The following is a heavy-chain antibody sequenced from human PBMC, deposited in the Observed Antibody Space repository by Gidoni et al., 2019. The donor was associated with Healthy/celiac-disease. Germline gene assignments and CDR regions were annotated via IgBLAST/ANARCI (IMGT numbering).Heavy chain of an antibody. CDR2: IWYAGSNK. J-gene: IGHJ5*02. CDR3: AREVDAGYQLLYFPFDP. D-gene: IGHD2-2*02. CDR1: GFTFSSSG. Sequence: QVQLVESGGGVVQPGRSLRLSCAAAGFTFSSSGMHWVRQAPGKGLEWVAVIWYAGSNKYYADSVKGRFTISRDNSKNTLYLQMNSLRAEDTAVYYCAREVDAGYQLLYFPFDPWGQGTLVTVSS. V-gene: IGHV3-33*01.